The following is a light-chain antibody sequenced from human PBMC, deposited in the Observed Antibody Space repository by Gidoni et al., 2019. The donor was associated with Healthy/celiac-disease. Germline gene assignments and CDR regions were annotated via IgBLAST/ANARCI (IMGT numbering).Light chain of an antibody. J-gene: IGLJ2*01. Sequence: QSALTQPPSASGSPGQSVTISCTGTSSDVGGCNYVSWYQQHPGKAPKLMIYEVSKRPSGVPDRFFGSKSGNTASLTVSGLQAEDEADYYCSSYAGSNNLVFGGGTKLTVL. CDR3: SSYAGSNNLV. CDR1: SSDVGGCNY. CDR2: EVS. V-gene: IGLV2-8*01.